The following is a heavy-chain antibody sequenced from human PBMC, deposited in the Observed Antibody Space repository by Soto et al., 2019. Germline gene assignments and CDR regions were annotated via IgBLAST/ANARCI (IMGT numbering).Heavy chain of an antibody. J-gene: IGHJ3*02. CDR2: ISSNGGST. V-gene: IGHV3-64D*06. D-gene: IGHD3-10*01. CDR3: VKDGVYGSGVFDI. CDR1: GFTFSSYA. Sequence: PGGSLRLSCSASGFTFSSYAMHWVRQAPGKGLEYVSAISSNGGSTYYADSVKGRFTISRDNSKNTLYLQMSSLRAEDTAVYYCVKDGVYGSGVFDIWGQGTMVTVSS.